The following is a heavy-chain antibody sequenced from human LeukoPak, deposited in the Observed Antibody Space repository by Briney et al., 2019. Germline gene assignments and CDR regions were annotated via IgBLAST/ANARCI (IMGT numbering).Heavy chain of an antibody. Sequence: QPGGSLRLSCAASGFTVSSNYMSWVRQAPGKGLEWVSVIYSGGSTYYADSVKGRFSISRDNSKNTLYLQMNRLRPEDTAVYYCARDYSSSEGGLLDPWGQGALVTVSS. J-gene: IGHJ5*02. CDR2: IYSGGST. CDR3: ARDYSSSEGGLLDP. D-gene: IGHD6-6*01. CDR1: GFTVSSNY. V-gene: IGHV3-66*02.